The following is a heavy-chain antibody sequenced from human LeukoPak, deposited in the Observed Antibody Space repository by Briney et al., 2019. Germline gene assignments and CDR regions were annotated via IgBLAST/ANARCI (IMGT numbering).Heavy chain of an antibody. CDR2: IIPIFGTA. V-gene: IGHV1-69*01. J-gene: IGHJ6*02. CDR1: GGTFSSYA. D-gene: IGHD5-24*01. Sequence: SVKVSCKASGGTFSSYAISWVRQAPGQGLEWMGGIIPIFGTANYAQKFQGRVTITADESTSTAYMELSSLRSEDTAVYYCASGWLQLGYYYGMDAWGQGTTVTVSS. CDR3: ASGWLQLGYYYGMDA.